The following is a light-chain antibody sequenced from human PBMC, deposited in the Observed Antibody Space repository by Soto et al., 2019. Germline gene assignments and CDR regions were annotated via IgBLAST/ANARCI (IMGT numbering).Light chain of an antibody. CDR2: GAT. CDR1: QSVRSN. V-gene: IGKV3-15*01. Sequence: EILMTQSPATLSVSPGERATLSCRASQSVRSNLAWYQQKPGQAPRLLIFGATTRATGMPARFSGSGSGTDFTLTISSLEPEDFAVYFCQQHNNWPTFGQGTRLDIK. CDR3: QQHNNWPT. J-gene: IGKJ5*01.